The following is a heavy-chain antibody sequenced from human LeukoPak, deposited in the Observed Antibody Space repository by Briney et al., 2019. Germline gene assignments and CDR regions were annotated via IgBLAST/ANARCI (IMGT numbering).Heavy chain of an antibody. CDR3: ARLLSGWYLADY. J-gene: IGHJ4*02. V-gene: IGHV3-48*01. CDR1: GFTFSNYN. D-gene: IGHD6-19*01. Sequence: GGSLRLSCAASGFTFSNYNMFWARQAPGKGLEWVSYITSSSNTVHYADSVKGRFTLSSDNAKSSLYLQMNSLRAEDTAIYYCARLLSGWYLADYWGQGTLVTVSS. CDR2: ITSSSNTV.